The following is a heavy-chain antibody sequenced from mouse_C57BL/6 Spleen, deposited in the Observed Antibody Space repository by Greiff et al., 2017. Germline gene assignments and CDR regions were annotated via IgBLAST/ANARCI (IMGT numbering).Heavy chain of an antibody. Sequence: EVQLVESGGGLVKPGGSLKLSCAASGFTFSSYAMSWVRQTPEKRLEWVATISDGGSYTYYPDNVKGRFTISRDNAKNNLYLQMSHLKSEDTAMYYCAREGTGTWFDYWCQGTTLTVSS. CDR2: ISDGGSYT. V-gene: IGHV5-4*01. CDR3: AREGTGTWFDY. J-gene: IGHJ2*01. CDR1: GFTFSSYA. D-gene: IGHD4-1*01.